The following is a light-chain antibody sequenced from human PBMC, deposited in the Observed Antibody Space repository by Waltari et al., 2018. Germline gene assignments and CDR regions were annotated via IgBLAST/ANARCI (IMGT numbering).Light chain of an antibody. J-gene: IGLJ2*01. V-gene: IGLV2-14*03. CDR3: SSYTPTSILV. CDR1: SIDVGSYNY. CDR2: DVP. Sequence: QSALTQPASVSGSPGQSLTLSCSGTSIDVGSYNYVSWYQPHPGPPPKRLIYDVPKRPPGVSGRFSGSQSGNTASLTISGLQPEDEADYFCSSYTPTSILVFGGGTKLTV.